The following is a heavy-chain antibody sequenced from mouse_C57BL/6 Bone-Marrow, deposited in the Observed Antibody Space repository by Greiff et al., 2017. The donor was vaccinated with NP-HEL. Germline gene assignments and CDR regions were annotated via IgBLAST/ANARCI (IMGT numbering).Heavy chain of an antibody. CDR3: ARYSDGYYPAWFAY. V-gene: IGHV1-81*01. CDR2: IYPRSGNT. Sequence: VKLQESGAELARPGASVKLSCKASGYTFTSYGISWVKQRTGQGLEWIGEIYPRSGNTYYNEKFKGKATLTADKSSSTAYMELRSLTSEDSAVYFCARYSDGYYPAWFAYWGQGTLVTVSA. D-gene: IGHD2-3*01. CDR1: GYTFTSYG. J-gene: IGHJ3*01.